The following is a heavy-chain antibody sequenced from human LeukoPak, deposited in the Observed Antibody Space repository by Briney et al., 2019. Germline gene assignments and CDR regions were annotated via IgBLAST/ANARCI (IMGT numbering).Heavy chain of an antibody. V-gene: IGHV3-48*01. CDR2: ISSSSSTI. J-gene: IGHJ4*02. CDR1: GFTFSSYS. CDR3: ARDRLLFDY. Sequence: GGSLRLSCAASGFTFSSYSMNWVRQAPGKGLEWVSYISSSSSTIYYADSVKGRFTISRDNAKNPLYLQMNSLRAEDTAVYYCARDRLLFDYWGQGTLVTVSS.